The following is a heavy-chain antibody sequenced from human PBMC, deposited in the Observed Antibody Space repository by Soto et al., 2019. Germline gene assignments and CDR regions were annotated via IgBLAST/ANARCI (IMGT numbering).Heavy chain of an antibody. Sequence: PSETLSLTCTVSRGSGRSDNYYWTWIRRTPVKGLEWLGFISKTGNTKYNPSLKSRVTISLDTSKNHFSLRLTSVTAADTAVYYCARVGPWVPYYYDSSPYTFENWFDPWGQGTLVTVSS. CDR2: ISKTGNT. J-gene: IGHJ5*02. CDR3: ARVGPWVPYYYDSSPYTFENWFDP. V-gene: IGHV4-61*03. CDR1: RGSGRSDNYY. D-gene: IGHD3-22*01.